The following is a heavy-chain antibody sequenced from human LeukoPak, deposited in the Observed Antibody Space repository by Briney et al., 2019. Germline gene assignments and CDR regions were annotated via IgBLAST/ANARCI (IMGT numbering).Heavy chain of an antibody. CDR3: ARAPYLHNDLDY. CDR2: INPNSGGT. J-gene: IGHJ4*02. D-gene: IGHD1-14*01. Sequence: ASVKVSCKASGYTFSDYYIHWVRQAPGQGLEWMGWINPNSGGTNYAQKFRGRVTMTRDTSINTAYMELSRLNSGDTAVYYCARAPYLHNDLDYWGQGTLVTVSS. V-gene: IGHV1-2*02. CDR1: GYTFSDYY.